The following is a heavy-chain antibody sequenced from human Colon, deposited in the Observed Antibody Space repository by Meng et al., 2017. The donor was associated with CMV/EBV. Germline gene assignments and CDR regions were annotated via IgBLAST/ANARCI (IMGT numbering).Heavy chain of an antibody. CDR1: GFTFENAW. V-gene: IGHV3-15*01. J-gene: IGHJ6*02. CDR2: IKSKIDGGTT. Sequence: GESLKISCVASGFTFENAWMTWVRQAPEKGLEWVGRIKSKIDGGTTDYAAPIKGRFTISRDDAQNMLYLEMNSLRIEDTAVYYCTTDPQGRSGGVVYYNFFGLDVWGQGTTVTVSS. D-gene: IGHD3-3*01. CDR3: TTDPQGRSGGVVYYNFFGLDV.